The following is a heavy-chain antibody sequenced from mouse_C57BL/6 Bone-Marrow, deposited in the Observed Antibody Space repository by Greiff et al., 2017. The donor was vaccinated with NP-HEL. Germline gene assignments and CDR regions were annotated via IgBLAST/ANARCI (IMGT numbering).Heavy chain of an antibody. V-gene: IGHV3-8*01. J-gene: IGHJ2*01. CDR2: ISYSGST. CDR3: SRGRNGNYDFDY. D-gene: IGHD2-1*01. CDR1: GYSITSDY. Sequence: EVQLVESGPGLAKPSQTLSLTCSVTGYSITSDYWNWIRKFPGNKLEYMGYISYSGSTYYNPSLKSRLSITRDTSKNQYYLQLNSVTTDDTATYYCSRGRNGNYDFDYWGQGTTLTVSS.